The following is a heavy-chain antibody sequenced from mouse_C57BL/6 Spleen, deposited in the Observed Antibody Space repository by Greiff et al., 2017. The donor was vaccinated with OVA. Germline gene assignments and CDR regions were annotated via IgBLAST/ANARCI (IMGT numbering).Heavy chain of an antibody. CDR2: IYPGSGST. D-gene: IGHD1-1*01. Sequence: QVQLQQPGAELVKPGASVKMSCKASGYTFTSYWITWVKQRPGQGLEWIGDIYPGSGSTNYNEKFKSKATLTVDTSSSTAYMQLSSLTSEDSAVYYCARGLRSSYYFDYWGQGTTLTVSS. V-gene: IGHV1-55*01. J-gene: IGHJ2*01. CDR1: GYTFTSYW. CDR3: ARGLRSSYYFDY.